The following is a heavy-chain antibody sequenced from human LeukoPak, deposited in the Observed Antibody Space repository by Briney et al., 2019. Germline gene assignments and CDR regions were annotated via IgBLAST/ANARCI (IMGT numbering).Heavy chain of an antibody. CDR2: IIDSGAGT. CDR3: AKNGGDSYGTGHFDY. D-gene: IGHD5-18*01. CDR1: GFTFSSYA. V-gene: IGHV3-23*01. Sequence: PGGSLRLSCEASGFTFSSYAMSWVRQAPGKGLEWVSGIIDSGAGTYYADSVKGRFTISRDNSKSTLYLQMNSLRVEDTAVYYCAKNGGDSYGTGHFDYWGQGTLVTVSS. J-gene: IGHJ4*02.